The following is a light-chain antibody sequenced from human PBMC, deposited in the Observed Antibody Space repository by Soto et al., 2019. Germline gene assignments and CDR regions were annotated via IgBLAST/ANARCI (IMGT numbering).Light chain of an antibody. CDR3: QQYNSYPWT. J-gene: IGKJ1*01. V-gene: IGKV1-5*01. Sequence: DIQMTQSPSTLSASVGDRVTITCRASQSISSWLAWYQQKPGKAPKLLIYDASSLESGVPSRFSGSESGTEFTLTSSSLQPNDFATYYRQQYNSYPWTFGQGTKVEIK. CDR2: DAS. CDR1: QSISSW.